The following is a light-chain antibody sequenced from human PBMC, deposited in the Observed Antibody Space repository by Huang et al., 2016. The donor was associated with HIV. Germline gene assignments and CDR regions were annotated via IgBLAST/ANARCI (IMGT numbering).Light chain of an antibody. J-gene: IGKJ1*01. Sequence: DIQMTQSSSTLSASVGDRVTIACRASQSISTWLAWYQQKPGRAPNLLIYETSTLESGVPSRFSGGGSGTDFTLTISSLQPDDFATYYCQQYKSFPWMFGQGTKVEV. CDR1: QSISTW. V-gene: IGKV1-5*03. CDR2: ETS. CDR3: QQYKSFPWM.